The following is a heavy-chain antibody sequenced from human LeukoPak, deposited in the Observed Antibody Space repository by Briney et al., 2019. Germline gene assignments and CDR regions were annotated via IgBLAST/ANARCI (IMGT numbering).Heavy chain of an antibody. CDR3: ARTGYCSSTASCYVPFDS. CDR1: GGSISGSSYF. J-gene: IGHJ4*02. V-gene: IGHV4-39*01. D-gene: IGHD2-2*01. Sequence: SETLSLTCTVSGGSISGSSYFWAWIRQPPGKGLEWIGNILHTGSTYYNPSLKSRVTISVDTSTKQFSLELSSVTAADTAVYYCARTGYCSSTASCYVPFDSWGQGTLVTVSS. CDR2: ILHTGST.